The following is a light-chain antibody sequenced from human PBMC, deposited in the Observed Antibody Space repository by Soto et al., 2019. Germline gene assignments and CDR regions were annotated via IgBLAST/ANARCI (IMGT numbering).Light chain of an antibody. CDR2: GNS. CDR3: QSYDSSLSGFYV. CDR1: SSNIGSNSD. Sequence: QSALTQTPSVSLAPVERVTISCTWSSSNIGSNSDVQWYQQLAGSAPKLLIYGNSNRPSGVSDRFSGSKSGNSASLDITCLKAEDQAHYYCQSYDSSLSGFYVFGTGNKVTVL. J-gene: IGLJ1*01. V-gene: IGLV1-40*01.